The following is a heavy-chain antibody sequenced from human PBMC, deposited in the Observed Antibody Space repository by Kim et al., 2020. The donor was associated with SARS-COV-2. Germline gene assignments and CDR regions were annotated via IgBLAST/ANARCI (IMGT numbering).Heavy chain of an antibody. Sequence: ANYVKGRFTIARDNSKNTLYLHMGCLRAEDMAVYYCARVVHGCGYYCFDYWGQGTLVTVSS. D-gene: IGHD5-12*01. J-gene: IGHJ4*02. CDR3: ARVVHGCGYYCFDY. V-gene: IGHV3-64*01.